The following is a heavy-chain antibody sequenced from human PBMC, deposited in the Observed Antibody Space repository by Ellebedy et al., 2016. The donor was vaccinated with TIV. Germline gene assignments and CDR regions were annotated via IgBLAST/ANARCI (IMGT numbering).Heavy chain of an antibody. CDR3: ARDPSYYVI. V-gene: IGHV4-59*01. Sequence: MPSETLSLTCTVSGGSISSYYWSWIRQPPGKGLEWIGYIYYSGSTNYNPSLKSRVTISVDTSKNQFSLKVSSVTAADTAVYYCARDPSYYVIWGQGILVTVSS. CDR1: GGSISSYY. CDR2: IYYSGST. J-gene: IGHJ4*02. D-gene: IGHD1-26*01.